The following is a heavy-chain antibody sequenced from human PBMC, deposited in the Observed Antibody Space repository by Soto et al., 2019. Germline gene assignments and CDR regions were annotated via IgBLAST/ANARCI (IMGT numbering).Heavy chain of an antibody. CDR3: AKDMRGASSSSRYYYGLDV. V-gene: IGHV3-9*01. Sequence: EVQLVESGGGLVQPGRSLRLSCAASGFTFDDYAMHWVRQAPGKGLEWVSGISWNSGTIVYADSVKGRFTISRDNAKNPLDMSMNGVRGEDTALDYCAKDMRGASSSSRYYYGLDVWGQGITVTVSS. CDR2: ISWNSGTI. CDR1: GFTFDDYA. D-gene: IGHD6-13*01. J-gene: IGHJ6*02.